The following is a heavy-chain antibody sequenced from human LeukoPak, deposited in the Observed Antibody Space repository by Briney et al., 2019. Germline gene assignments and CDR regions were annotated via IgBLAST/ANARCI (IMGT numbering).Heavy chain of an antibody. CDR2: INSDGSST. J-gene: IGHJ5*02. V-gene: IGHV3-74*01. CDR3: ARAEWELRGWFDP. Sequence: PGGSLRLSCAASGFTFSTYWMHWVRQAPGKGLVWVSRINSDGSSTSYADSVKGRFTIYRDNPKNTLYLQMNSLRAEDTAVYYCARAEWELRGWFDPWGQGTLVTVSS. CDR1: GFTFSTYW. D-gene: IGHD1-26*01.